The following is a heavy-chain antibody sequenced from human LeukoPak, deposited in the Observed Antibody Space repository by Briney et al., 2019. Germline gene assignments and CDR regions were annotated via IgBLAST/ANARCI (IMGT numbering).Heavy chain of an antibody. Sequence: ASVTVSCTASGYTFTSYGISWVRQAPAQGLECMGWISAYNGNTNYSQKFQGRVTITRDTSASTAYMELSSLRSEDTAVYYCARSANWFSIAARKGYWFDPWGQGTLVTVSS. D-gene: IGHD6-6*01. J-gene: IGHJ5*02. CDR3: ARSANWFSIAARKGYWFDP. CDR1: GYTFTSYG. V-gene: IGHV1-18*01. CDR2: ISAYNGNT.